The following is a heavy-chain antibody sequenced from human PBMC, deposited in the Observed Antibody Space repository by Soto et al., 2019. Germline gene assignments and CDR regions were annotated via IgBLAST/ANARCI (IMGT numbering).Heavy chain of an antibody. CDR1: GYIFTKYG. CDR2: INVYNGDR. CDR3: ARLQLGGDRMLNWFDP. J-gene: IGHJ5*02. D-gene: IGHD2-21*02. V-gene: IGHV1-18*01. Sequence: QVQVVQSGPELKKPGASVKVSCKAQGYIFTKYGIVWVRQAPGHGLEWMGLINVYNGDRKVAQKFQDRVSMTTDTAPDTAYMELKSLRSGDTAVYYCARLQLGGDRMLNWFDPWGQGTLVTVSS.